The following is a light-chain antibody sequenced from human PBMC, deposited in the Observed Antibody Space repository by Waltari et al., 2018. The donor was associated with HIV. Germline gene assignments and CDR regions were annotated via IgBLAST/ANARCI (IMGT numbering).Light chain of an antibody. CDR1: SSYVGGYNY. CDR3: SSYTSTKVL. V-gene: IGLV2-14*01. CDR2: EVS. Sequence: QSALTQPASVSGSPGQSITISCIGTSSYVGGYNYVSWYQHHPGKAPKLMIYEVSNRPSGVSNRFSGSKSGNTASLTISGLQAEDEADYYCSSYTSTKVLFGGGTKLTVL. J-gene: IGLJ2*01.